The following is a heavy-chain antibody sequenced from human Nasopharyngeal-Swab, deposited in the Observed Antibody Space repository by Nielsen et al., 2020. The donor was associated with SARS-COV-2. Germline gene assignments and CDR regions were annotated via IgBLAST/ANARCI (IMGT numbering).Heavy chain of an antibody. Sequence: WICQPPGKGLEWIGEINHSGSTNYNPSLKSRVTISVDTSKNQFSLKLSSVTAADTAVYYCARGGGRVVVVPAARVRSYYYGMDVWGQGTTVTVSS. V-gene: IGHV4-34*01. CDR2: INHSGST. J-gene: IGHJ6*02. CDR3: ARGGGRVVVVPAARVRSYYYGMDV. D-gene: IGHD2-2*01.